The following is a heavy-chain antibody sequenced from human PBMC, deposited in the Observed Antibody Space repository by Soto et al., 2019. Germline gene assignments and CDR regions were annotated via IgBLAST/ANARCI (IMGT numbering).Heavy chain of an antibody. V-gene: IGHV2-5*01. CDR1: GFSLRSSGGG. Sequence: EAGPTRVNPPQTLTLTCTFSGFSLRSSGGGVGCVRQPPGKSLEWLAVIYWNEDRRRTPSLYYRLTIKNDTSNKQVFIKLNDMYKLHTATYYCIYRRAAYDYSGLDVWGQGTTVTVSS. D-gene: IGHD4-4*01. CDR2: IYWNEDR. J-gene: IGHJ6*02. CDR3: IYRRAAYDYSGLDV.